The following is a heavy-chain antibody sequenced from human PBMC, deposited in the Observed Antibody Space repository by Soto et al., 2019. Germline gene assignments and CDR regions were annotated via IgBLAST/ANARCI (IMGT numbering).Heavy chain of an antibody. CDR2: INSDGSST. D-gene: IGHD6-13*01. J-gene: IGHJ5*02. V-gene: IGHV3-74*01. Sequence: QAPGKGLVWVSRINSDGSSTSYADSVKGRFTISRDNAKNTLYLQMNSLRAEDTAVYYCARVRPPSIAAAGTFRFYPWGQGTLVTVSS. CDR3: ARVRPPSIAAAGTFRFYP.